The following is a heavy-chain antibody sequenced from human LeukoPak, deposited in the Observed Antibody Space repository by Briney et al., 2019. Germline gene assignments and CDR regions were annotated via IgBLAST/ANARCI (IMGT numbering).Heavy chain of an antibody. Sequence: GASVKVSCKAPGYTFTSYHMHWVRQAPGQGLYWMGIINPSAGITTYAKKFQGRVAMTKDTSTSTVYMELSSLRSEDTAVYYCARSQYITMIVARLYRFDDWGQGTLVTVSS. J-gene: IGHJ4*02. CDR1: GYTFTSYH. D-gene: IGHD3-22*01. V-gene: IGHV1-46*01. CDR2: INPSAGIT. CDR3: ARSQYITMIVARLYRFDD.